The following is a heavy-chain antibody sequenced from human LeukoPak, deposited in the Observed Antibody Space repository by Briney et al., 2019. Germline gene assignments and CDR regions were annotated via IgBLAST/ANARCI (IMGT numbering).Heavy chain of an antibody. V-gene: IGHV4-34*01. CDR3: ARGVVAGPSDY. D-gene: IGHD6-19*01. CDR2: INHSGIT. J-gene: IGHJ4*02. CDR1: GGSFSGYY. Sequence: TSETLSLTCAVYGGSFSGYYWSWIRQPPGKGLEWIGEINHSGITNYNPSLKSRVTISVDTSKNQFSLKLSSVTAADTAVYYCARGVVAGPSDYWGQGTLVTVSS.